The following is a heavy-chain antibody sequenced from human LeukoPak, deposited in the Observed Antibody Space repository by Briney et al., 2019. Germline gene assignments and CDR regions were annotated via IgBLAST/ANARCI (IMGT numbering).Heavy chain of an antibody. D-gene: IGHD3-3*01. J-gene: IGHJ4*02. CDR3: AKVTYYDFWSGPTGLDY. CDR2: ISYDGSNK. V-gene: IGHV3-30*18. CDR1: GFTFSSYG. Sequence: GGSLRLSCAASGFTFSSYGMHWVRQAPGEGLEWVAVISYDGSNKYYADSVKGRFTISRDNSKNTLWLQMNSLRAEDTAVYYCAKVTYYDFWSGPTGLDYWGQGTLVTVSS.